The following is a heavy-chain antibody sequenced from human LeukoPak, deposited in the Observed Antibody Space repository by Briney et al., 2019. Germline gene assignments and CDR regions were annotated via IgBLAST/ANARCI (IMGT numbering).Heavy chain of an antibody. Sequence: SETLSLTCTVSGGSISSYYWSWIRQPPGKGLEWIGYIYYSGSTNYNPSLKSRVTISVDTSKNQFSLKLGSVTAADTAVYYCARGQSGGYCTNGVCYMGWFDPWGQGTLVTVSS. CDR1: GGSISSYY. CDR3: ARGQSGGYCTNGVCYMGWFDP. V-gene: IGHV4-59*01. D-gene: IGHD2-8*01. J-gene: IGHJ5*02. CDR2: IYYSGST.